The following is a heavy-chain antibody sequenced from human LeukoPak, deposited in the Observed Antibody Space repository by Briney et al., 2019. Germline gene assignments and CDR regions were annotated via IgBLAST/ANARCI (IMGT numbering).Heavy chain of an antibody. V-gene: IGHV4-59*01. CDR1: GDSINNYY. J-gene: IGHJ3*02. Sequence: SETLSLTCTVSGDSINNYYWRWIRQPPGKGLEWIGYILSSGSTNYNPSVKSRVTISVDTSKNQFSLRLSSVTAADTAVYFCARTNQISETAFDIWGQGTMVIVSS. CDR3: ARTNQISETAFDI. CDR2: ILSSGST. D-gene: IGHD1-14*01.